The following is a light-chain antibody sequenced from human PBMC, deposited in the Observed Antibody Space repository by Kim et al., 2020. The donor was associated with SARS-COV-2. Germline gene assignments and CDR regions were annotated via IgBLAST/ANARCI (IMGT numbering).Light chain of an antibody. J-gene: IGLJ1*01. V-gene: IGLV1-40*01. CDR2: GTR. CDR3: QSYDSSLSGYV. CDR1: SSNSGAGYD. Sequence: RVTIACTASSSNSGAGYDVSWYQQRPGPAPNLLTYGTRNRPSGVPDRLSGSESGTSASLAITGLQAEDEADYYCQSYDSSLSGYVFGNGTKVTVL.